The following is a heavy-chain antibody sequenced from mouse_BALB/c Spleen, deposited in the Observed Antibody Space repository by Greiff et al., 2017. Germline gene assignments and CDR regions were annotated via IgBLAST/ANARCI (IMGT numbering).Heavy chain of an antibody. CDR1: GFAFSSYD. CDR2: ISSGGGST. J-gene: IGHJ4*01. D-gene: IGHD1-1*01. Sequence: EVKLMESGGGLVKPGGSLKLSCAASGFAFSSYDMSWVRQTPEKRLEWVAYISSGGGSTYYPDTVKGRFTISRDNAKNTLYLQMSSLKSEDTAMYYCARPFYYYGDYAMDYWGQGTSVTVSS. V-gene: IGHV5-12-1*01. CDR3: ARPFYYYGDYAMDY.